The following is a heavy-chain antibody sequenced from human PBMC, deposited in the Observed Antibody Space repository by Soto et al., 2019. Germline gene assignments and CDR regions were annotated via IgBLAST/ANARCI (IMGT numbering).Heavy chain of an antibody. J-gene: IGHJ3*02. Sequence: ASVKVSCKASEGTFTNYAFSWVRQAPGQRLEWMGWINAGNGTTKYSQRFQGRVAITRDTSASTAYMELSSLRSEDTAVYYCASPARSYFRDGFDIWGEGTMVTLS. CDR1: EGTFTNYA. CDR2: INAGNGTT. V-gene: IGHV1-3*01. D-gene: IGHD2-21*01. CDR3: ASPARSYFRDGFDI.